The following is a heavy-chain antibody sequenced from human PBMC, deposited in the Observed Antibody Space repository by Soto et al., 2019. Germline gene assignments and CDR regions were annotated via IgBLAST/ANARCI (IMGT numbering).Heavy chain of an antibody. CDR3: AGYYYLTSGPFDH. D-gene: IGHD3-22*01. CDR2: INPSGDSA. V-gene: IGHV1-46*01. CDR1: GYSSTNYY. Sequence: SVKVSCKASGYSSTNYYMGWVRQAPGQGLEWMGIINPSGDSATYAQKFRGRITMTRDTSTSTVYLDLSSLRSEDTAVYYCAGYYYLTSGPFDHWGQGTLVTVS. J-gene: IGHJ5*02.